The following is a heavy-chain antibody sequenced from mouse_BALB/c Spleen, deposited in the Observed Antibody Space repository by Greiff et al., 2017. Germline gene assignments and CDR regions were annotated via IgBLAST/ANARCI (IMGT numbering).Heavy chain of an antibody. V-gene: IGHV5-17*02. J-gene: IGHJ3*01. CDR1: GFTFSSFG. CDR2: ISSGSSTI. Sequence: EVQGVESGGGLVQPGGSRKLSCAASGFTFSSFGMHWVRQAPEKGLEWVAYISSGSSTIYYADTVKGRFTISRDNPKNTLFLQMTSLRSEDTAMYYCARSDRYEFAYWGQGTLVTVSA. D-gene: IGHD2-14*01. CDR3: ARSDRYEFAY.